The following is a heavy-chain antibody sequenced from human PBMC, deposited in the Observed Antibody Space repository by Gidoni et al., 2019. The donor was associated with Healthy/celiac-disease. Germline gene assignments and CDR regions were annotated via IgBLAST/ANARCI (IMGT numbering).Heavy chain of an antibody. V-gene: IGHV3-15*01. D-gene: IGHD5-12*01. Sequence: EVQLVESGGGLVKPGGSLRLSCAASGFTFSNAWMSWVRQAPGKGLEWVGRIKSKTDGGTTDYAAPVKGRFTISRDDSKNTLYLQMNSLKTEDTAVYYCTTGARSGYDLAHKFGLDYWGQGTLVTVSS. J-gene: IGHJ4*02. CDR1: GFTFSNAW. CDR2: IKSKTDGGTT. CDR3: TTGARSGYDLAHKFGLDY.